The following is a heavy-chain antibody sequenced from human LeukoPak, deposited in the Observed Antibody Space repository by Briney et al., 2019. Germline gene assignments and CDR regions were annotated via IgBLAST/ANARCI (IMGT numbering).Heavy chain of an antibody. CDR2: INPSGGST. J-gene: IGHJ4*02. CDR1: GYTFTSYY. V-gene: IGHV1-46*01. CDR3: ARGIGKGITGTGGHLNY. D-gene: IGHD1-14*01. Sequence: ASVKVSCKASGYTFTSYYMHWVRQAPGQGLEWMGIINPSGGSTSYAQKFQGRVTMTRDTSTSTVYMELSSLRSEDTAVYYCARGIGKGITGTGGHLNYWGQGTLATVSS.